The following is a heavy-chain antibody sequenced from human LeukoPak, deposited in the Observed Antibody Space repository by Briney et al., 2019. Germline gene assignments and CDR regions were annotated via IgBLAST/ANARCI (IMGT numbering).Heavy chain of an antibody. V-gene: IGHV4-61*02. J-gene: IGHJ4*02. CDR3: RREIGYYYGSSGYSRFDY. CDR1: GGPISSGSYY. D-gene: IGHD3-22*01. Sequence: SETLSLTCTVSGGPISSGSYYWSWIRQPAGKGLEWIGRIYTSGSTNYNPSLKSRVTISVDTSKNQFSLKLSSVTAADTAVYYCRREIGYYYGSSGYSRFDYWGQGTLVTVSS. CDR2: IYTSGST.